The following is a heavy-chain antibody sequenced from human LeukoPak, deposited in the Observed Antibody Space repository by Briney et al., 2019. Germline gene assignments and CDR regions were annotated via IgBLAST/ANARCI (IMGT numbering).Heavy chain of an antibody. D-gene: IGHD3-16*01. V-gene: IGHV3-33*08. Sequence: PGRSLRLSCAASGFTFSSYGMHWVRQAPGKGLEWVAVIWYGGSNKYYADSVKGRFTISRDNSKNTLYLQMNSLRAEDTAVYYCARDLVGGPTYYYGMDVWGQGTTVTVSS. CDR3: ARDLVGGPTYYYGMDV. J-gene: IGHJ6*02. CDR1: GFTFSSYG. CDR2: IWYGGSNK.